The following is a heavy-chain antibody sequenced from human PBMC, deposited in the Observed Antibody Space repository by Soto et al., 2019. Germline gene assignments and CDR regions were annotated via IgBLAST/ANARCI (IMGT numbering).Heavy chain of an antibody. CDR2: IIPIFGTA. CDR1: GGTFSSDA. CDR3: ERGEYSAYDHHY. D-gene: IGHD5-12*01. Sequence: RASVKDSCKASGGTFSSDALRWVRQAPGEGLEWMGGIIPIFGTANYAQKFQGRVTITADKATSTAYMELSSLRSEDTAVYYCERGEYSAYDHHYWGKGTLVTVSS. J-gene: IGHJ4*02. V-gene: IGHV1-69*06.